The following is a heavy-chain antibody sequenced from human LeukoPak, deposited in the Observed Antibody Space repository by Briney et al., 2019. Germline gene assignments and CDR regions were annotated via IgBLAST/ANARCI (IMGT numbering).Heavy chain of an antibody. Sequence: PSETLSLTCTVSGASISTYYWSWIRQPAGKGLEWIGRIFASGSTNYNPSLKSRIAMSVGTSKNQFSPNLTSVTAADTAMYYCVQDGPLRSDYWGQGTLVTVSS. D-gene: IGHD5/OR15-5a*01. CDR2: IFASGST. CDR3: VQDGPLRSDY. CDR1: GASISTYY. J-gene: IGHJ4*02. V-gene: IGHV4-4*07.